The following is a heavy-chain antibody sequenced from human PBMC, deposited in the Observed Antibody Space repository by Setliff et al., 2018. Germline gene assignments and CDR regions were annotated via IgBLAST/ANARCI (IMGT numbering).Heavy chain of an antibody. CDR3: ARGEVYDSFDY. CDR1: GGSISSSSYY. V-gene: IGHV4-39*07. Sequence: LSLTCTVSGGSISSSSYYWGWIRQPPGKGLEWSGSIYYSGSTYYNPSLKSRVTISVDTSKNQFSLKLSSVTAADTAVYYCARGEVYDSFDYWGQGTLVTVSS. J-gene: IGHJ4*02. D-gene: IGHD3-3*01. CDR2: IYYSGST.